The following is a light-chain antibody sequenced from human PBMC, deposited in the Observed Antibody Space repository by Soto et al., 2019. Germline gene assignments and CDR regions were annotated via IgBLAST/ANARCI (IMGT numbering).Light chain of an antibody. V-gene: IGKV3-11*01. CDR2: DAS. J-gene: IGKJ2*01. CDR1: QSVSNY. CDR3: QQLNPFSRT. Sequence: DIVVTQSPATLSLSPGERATLSCRASQSVSNYLAWYQQKPGQAPRLLIYDASKRATGIPARFSGSGSGTDFTLTISSLESEDFATYYCQQLNPFSRTFGPGTKLEI.